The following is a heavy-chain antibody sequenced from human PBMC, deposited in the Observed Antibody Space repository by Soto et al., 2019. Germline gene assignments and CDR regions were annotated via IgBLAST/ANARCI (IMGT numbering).Heavy chain of an antibody. D-gene: IGHD5-18*01. J-gene: IGHJ4*02. Sequence: SDTLSLTCSVSGGSISNSYWSWIRQPPGKGLEWIGYMFYSGSSTNYNPSLKSRVTISVDTSKNQFSLKLSSVTAADTAVYYCARRYGSCFDYWGQGTLVTVSS. CDR1: GGSISNSY. CDR3: ARRYGSCFDY. V-gene: IGHV4-59*08. CDR2: MFYSGSST.